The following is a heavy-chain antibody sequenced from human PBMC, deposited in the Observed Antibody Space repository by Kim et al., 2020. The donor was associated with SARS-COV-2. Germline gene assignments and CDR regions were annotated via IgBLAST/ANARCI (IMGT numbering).Heavy chain of an antibody. D-gene: IGHD3-10*01. CDR2: IYPGDSDA. CDR3: AKTAVRGVIGWFDP. Sequence: GESLKISCKGSGYNFTMYWIGWVRQMPGKGLEWMGMIYPGDSDARYSPSFQGHVTFSVDNSISTAYLQWSSLKASDTAMYYCAKTAVRGVIGWFDPWGQG. V-gene: IGHV5-51*01. CDR1: GYNFTMYW. J-gene: IGHJ5*02.